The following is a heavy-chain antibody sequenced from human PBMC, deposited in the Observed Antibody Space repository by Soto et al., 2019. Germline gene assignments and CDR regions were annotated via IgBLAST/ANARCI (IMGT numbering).Heavy chain of an antibody. D-gene: IGHD6-19*01. CDR3: ARVSKYSGGWYVLYYLDG. CDR1: GFTFTRYS. V-gene: IGHV3-21*04. Sequence: GGSLRLSCAASGFTFTRYSMNWVRQAPGKGLEWVSSISSTTNYIYYGDSMKGRFTISRDNAKNSLYLQMNSLRAEDTAVYYCARVSKYSGGWYVLYYLDGWGQGTLVTVSS. J-gene: IGHJ4*02. CDR2: ISSTTNYI.